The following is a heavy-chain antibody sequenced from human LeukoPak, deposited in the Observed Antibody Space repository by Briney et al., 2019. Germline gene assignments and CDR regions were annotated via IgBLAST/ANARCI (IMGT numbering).Heavy chain of an antibody. CDR1: GYTFTGYY. CDR3: AGATTHDAFDI. Sequence: GGSVTVSCMASGYTFTGYYMHWVRQAPGQGLEWMGWINHNIGSTSDAQKHHGRVKMTRDTSISTAYMELSRLRSDVTSEYYCAGATTHDAFDIWGQGTMVTVSS. J-gene: IGHJ3*02. V-gene: IGHV1-2*02. CDR2: INHNIGST. D-gene: IGHD1-26*01.